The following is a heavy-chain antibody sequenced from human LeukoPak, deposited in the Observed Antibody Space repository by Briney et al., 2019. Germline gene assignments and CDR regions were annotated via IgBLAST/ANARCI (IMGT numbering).Heavy chain of an antibody. Sequence: GGSLRLSCAASGFTFSSYSMNWVRQAPGKGLEGVSSISSSSSYIYYADSVMGRFTISRDNAKNTLYLQMNSLRAEDTAVYYCARDLVVVVPAALDYYYYYMDVWGKGTTVTVSS. D-gene: IGHD2-2*01. J-gene: IGHJ6*03. CDR1: GFTFSSYS. CDR2: ISSSSSYI. V-gene: IGHV3-21*01. CDR3: ARDLVVVVPAALDYYYYYMDV.